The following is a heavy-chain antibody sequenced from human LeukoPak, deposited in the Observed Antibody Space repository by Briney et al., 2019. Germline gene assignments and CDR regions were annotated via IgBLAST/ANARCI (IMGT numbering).Heavy chain of an antibody. CDR2: IIPIFGTA. Sequence: SVKVSCKASGGTFSSHAISWVRQAPGQGLEWMGGIIPIFGTANYAQKFQGRVTITTDESTSTAYMELSSLRSEDTAVYYCAMKRYCSSTSCTYYYYYYYMDVWGKGTTVTVSS. CDR3: AMKRYCSSTSCTYYYYYYYMDV. D-gene: IGHD2-2*01. V-gene: IGHV1-69*05. J-gene: IGHJ6*03. CDR1: GGTFSSHA.